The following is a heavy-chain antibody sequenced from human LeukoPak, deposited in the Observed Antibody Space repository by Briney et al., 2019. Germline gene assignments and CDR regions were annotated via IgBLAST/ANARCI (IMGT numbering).Heavy chain of an antibody. CDR2: ISSSSSYI. Sequence: PGGSLRLSCAASGFTFSSYSMNWVRQAPAKGLEWVSSISSSSSYIYYADSVKGRFTISRDNAKNSLYLQMNSLRAEDTAVYYCASLAYCSSTSCYGMDVWGQGTTVTVSS. CDR3: ASLAYCSSTSCYGMDV. J-gene: IGHJ6*02. D-gene: IGHD2-2*01. CDR1: GFTFSSYS. V-gene: IGHV3-21*01.